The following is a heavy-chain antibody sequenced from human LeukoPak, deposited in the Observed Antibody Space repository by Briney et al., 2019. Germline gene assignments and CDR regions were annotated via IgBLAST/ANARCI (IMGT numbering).Heavy chain of an antibody. V-gene: IGHV3-66*01. CDR1: GFTVSSNY. CDR3: ARGGGGDIVVVPAAWNWFDP. D-gene: IGHD2-2*01. CDR2: IYSGGST. J-gene: IGHJ5*02. Sequence: GGSLRLSCAASGFTVSSNYMSWVRQAPGKGLEWVSVIYSGGSTYYADSVKGRFTISRGNSKNTLYLQMNSLRAEDTAVYYCARGGGGDIVVVPAAWNWFDPWGQGTLVTVSS.